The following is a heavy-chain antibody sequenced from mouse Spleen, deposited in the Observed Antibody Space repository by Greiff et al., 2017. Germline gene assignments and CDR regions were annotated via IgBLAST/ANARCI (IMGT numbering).Heavy chain of an antibody. J-gene: IGHJ4*01. CDR3: AREDHYYGYGGVDY. D-gene: IGHD1-2*01. CDR1: GYTFTSYG. CDR2: IYPRSGNT. V-gene: IGHV1-81*01. Sequence: VQLQQSGAELARPGASVKLSCKASGYTFTSYGISWVKQRTGQGLEWIGEIYPRSGNTYYNEKFKGKATLTADKSSSTAYMELRSLTSEDSAVYYCAREDHYYGYGGVDYWGQGTSVTVSS.